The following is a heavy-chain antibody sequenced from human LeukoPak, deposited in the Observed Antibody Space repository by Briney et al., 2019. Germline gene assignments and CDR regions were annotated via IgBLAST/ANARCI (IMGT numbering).Heavy chain of an antibody. J-gene: IGHJ4*02. Sequence: GGSLKLSCAASGFTFSGSAMHWVRQASGKGLEWVGRIRTKANSYATAYAASVKGRFTLSRDDSKNSAYLQMNSLKTEDTAVYYCIRQQYYCDNCGYSYPDCLGQGTLVTVSS. CDR2: IRTKANSYAT. D-gene: IGHD3-22*01. V-gene: IGHV3-73*01. CDR1: GFTFSGSA. CDR3: IRQQYYCDNCGYSYPDC.